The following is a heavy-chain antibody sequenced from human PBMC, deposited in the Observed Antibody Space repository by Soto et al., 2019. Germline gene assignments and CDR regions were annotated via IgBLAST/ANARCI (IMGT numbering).Heavy chain of an antibody. CDR1: GGSISSHY. V-gene: IGHV4-59*11. CDR2: IYYRGST. CDR3: ARDGREASGMDV. D-gene: IGHD1-26*01. J-gene: IGHJ6*02. Sequence: ASETLSLACTVSGGSISSHYWSWVRQAQGKGLEWIGHIYYRGSTSYNPSLRSRSTISVDTSNNQFSLKLNSVTTADTAVYYCARDGREASGMDVWGQGTKVTVSS.